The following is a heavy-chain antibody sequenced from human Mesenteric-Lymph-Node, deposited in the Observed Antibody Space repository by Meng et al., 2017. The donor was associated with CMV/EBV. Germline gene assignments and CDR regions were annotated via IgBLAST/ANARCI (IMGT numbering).Heavy chain of an antibody. Sequence: GESLKISCAASGFTFSSYSMSWVRQAPGKGLEWVANIKQDGSEKYYVDSVKGRFTISRDNAKNSLYLQMNSLRAEDTAVYYCARAGSTVTPLYYFDYWGQGTLVTVSS. J-gene: IGHJ4*02. D-gene: IGHD4-11*01. CDR3: ARAGSTVTPLYYFDY. V-gene: IGHV3-7*01. CDR1: GFTFSSYS. CDR2: IKQDGSEK.